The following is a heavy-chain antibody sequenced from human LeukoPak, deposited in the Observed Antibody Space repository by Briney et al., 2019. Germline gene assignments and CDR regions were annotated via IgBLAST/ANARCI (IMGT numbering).Heavy chain of an antibody. J-gene: IGHJ5*02. CDR3: ARATEGPSWFGESWNWFDP. CDR2: INPNSGGT. Sequence: ASVKVSCKASEYTFTGYYMHWVRQAPGQGLEWMGWINPNSGGTNYAQKFQGRVTMTRDTSISTAYMELSRLRSDDTAVYYCARATEGPSWFGESWNWFDPWGQGTLVTVSS. V-gene: IGHV1-2*02. CDR1: EYTFTGYY. D-gene: IGHD3-10*01.